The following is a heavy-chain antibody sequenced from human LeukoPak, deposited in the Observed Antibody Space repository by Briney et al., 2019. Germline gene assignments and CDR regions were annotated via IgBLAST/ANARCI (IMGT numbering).Heavy chain of an antibody. CDR2: ISSSSSYT. CDR3: ARGGRWFGESSLDY. Sequence: GSLRLSCAASGSTFSDYYMSWIRQAPGKGLEWVSYISSSSSYTNYADSVKGRFTISRDNAKNSLYLQMNSLRAEDTAVYYCARGGRWFGESSLDYWGQGTLVTVSS. D-gene: IGHD3-10*01. CDR1: GSTFSDYY. V-gene: IGHV3-11*06. J-gene: IGHJ4*02.